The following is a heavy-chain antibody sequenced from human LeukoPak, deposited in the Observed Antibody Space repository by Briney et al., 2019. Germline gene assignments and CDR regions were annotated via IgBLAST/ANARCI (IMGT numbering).Heavy chain of an antibody. D-gene: IGHD6-13*01. J-gene: IGHJ5*02. V-gene: IGHV4-39*07. CDR2: IYYSGST. Sequence: SETLSLTCTVSGGSISSSSYYWGWIRQPPGKGLEWIGSIYYSGSTYYNPSLKSRVTISVDTSKNQFSLKLSSVTAADTAVYYCARGSSSWYNVDWFDPWGQGTLVTVSS. CDR1: GGSISSSSYY. CDR3: ARGSSSWYNVDWFDP.